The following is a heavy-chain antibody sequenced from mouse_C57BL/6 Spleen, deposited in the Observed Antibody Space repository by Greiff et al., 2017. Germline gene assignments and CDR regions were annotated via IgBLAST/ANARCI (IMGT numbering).Heavy chain of an antibody. CDR2: ICPRSGNN. Sequence: VKLVESGAELAGPGDSVTMSCKASGYSFTSYGISWVHQRTGQGLEWIGEICPRSGNNYYNEKFKGKDKLTADKSSSTAYMELRSLTSEDSAVYFCASGGGYAFAYWGQGTLVTVSA. D-gene: IGHD2-2*01. CDR3: ASGGGYAFAY. CDR1: GYSFTSYG. V-gene: IGHV1-81*01. J-gene: IGHJ3*01.